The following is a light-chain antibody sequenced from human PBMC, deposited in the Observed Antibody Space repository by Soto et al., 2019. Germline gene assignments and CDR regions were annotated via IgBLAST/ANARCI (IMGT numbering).Light chain of an antibody. V-gene: IGLV2-14*01. Sequence: QSALTQPPSVSGSPGQSITISCTGTSSDVGDYNRVSWYQHHPGKAPKLMIFEVTNRPSGISDRFSGSKSGNTASLTISGVRPEDEADYYCCSYTDIALDVVFGGGTKLTVL. CDR3: CSYTDIALDVV. CDR1: SSDVGDYNR. J-gene: IGLJ2*01. CDR2: EVT.